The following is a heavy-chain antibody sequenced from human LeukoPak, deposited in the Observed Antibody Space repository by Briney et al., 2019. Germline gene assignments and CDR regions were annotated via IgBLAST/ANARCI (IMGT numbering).Heavy chain of an antibody. Sequence: GASVKVSCKASGYTFTGYYMHWVRQAPGQGRELMGIINPSGGSTSYAQKFQDRVTMTRDKSTSTVYTQLSSLRSEATAVYYYARDGESGDYVGGSYRPPREGFGYWGQGTLVTVSS. J-gene: IGHJ4*02. CDR1: GYTFTGYY. V-gene: IGHV1-46*01. D-gene: IGHD3-16*02. CDR2: INPSGGST. CDR3: ARDGESGDYVGGSYRPPREGFGY.